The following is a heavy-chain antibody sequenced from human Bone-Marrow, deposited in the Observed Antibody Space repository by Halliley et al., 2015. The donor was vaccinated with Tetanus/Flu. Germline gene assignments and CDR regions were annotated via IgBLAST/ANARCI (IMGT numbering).Heavy chain of an antibody. CDR1: SVSISTYY. D-gene: IGHD3-16*01. CDR2: IFYSGST. Sequence: TLSLTCTVSSVSISTYYWSWIRQPPGKGLEWIGYIFYSGSTNYNPSLKSRVTISVDTSKNQFSLKLSSVTAADTAVYYCARDQKGGAPDYWGQGTLVTVSS. CDR3: ARDQKGGAPDY. V-gene: IGHV4-59*01. J-gene: IGHJ4*02.